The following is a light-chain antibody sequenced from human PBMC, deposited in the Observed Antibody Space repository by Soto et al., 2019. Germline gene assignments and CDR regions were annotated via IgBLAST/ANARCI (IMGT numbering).Light chain of an antibody. CDR3: QQYNCYWT. CDR2: EAS. V-gene: IGKV1-5*03. J-gene: IGKJ1*01. Sequence: DIQMTQSPSTLSASVGDRVTITCRASQSISGSLAWYQQKPGKAPKLLIYEASNLKSGVPSSFSGSGAGKAYTLTTSSLQPDVSADYYCQQYNCYWTFGQGTRVEIK. CDR1: QSISGS.